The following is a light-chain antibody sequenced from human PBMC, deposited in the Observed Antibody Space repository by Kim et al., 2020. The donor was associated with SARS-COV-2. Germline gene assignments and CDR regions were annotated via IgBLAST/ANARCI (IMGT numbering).Light chain of an antibody. Sequence: SVAPGERATLSCRASQSVGSYLAWYQQKPGQAPRLLIYGASTRDSDIPARFSGRGSGTEFTLTISSLQSEDVAIYYCQQYKTWPLFGQGTKVDIK. J-gene: IGKJ1*01. CDR2: GAS. CDR3: QQYKTWPL. CDR1: QSVGSY. V-gene: IGKV3-15*01.